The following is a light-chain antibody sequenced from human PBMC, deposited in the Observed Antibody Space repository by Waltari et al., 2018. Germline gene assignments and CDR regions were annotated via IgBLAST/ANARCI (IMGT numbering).Light chain of an antibody. Sequence: IVMTQSTDSMSASLGARATINCKSAQKLLYSSNHTNYLAWYPQKPGQPPKLLISWASTRKSGVPDRFSVSGSETDFTLTISNLQAEDVAVYYCQQYYTFPPAFGPGTKVDFK. V-gene: IGKV4-1*01. CDR2: WAS. CDR3: QQYYTFPPA. CDR1: QKLLYSSNHTNY. J-gene: IGKJ3*01.